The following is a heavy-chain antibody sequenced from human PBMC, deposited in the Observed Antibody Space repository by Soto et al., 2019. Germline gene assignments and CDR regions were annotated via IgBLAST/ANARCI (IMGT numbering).Heavy chain of an antibody. Sequence: QVQLQESGPGLVKASETLSLTCTVSGGSISGYYWSWIRQAAGKGLEWIGRVYISGSTNYNPSLKSRVTISVDTSKNQFSLKLSSVTAADTAVYYCARAKPEHEHFDYWGQGTLVTVSS. CDR2: VYISGST. CDR1: GGSISGYY. CDR3: ARAKPEHEHFDY. J-gene: IGHJ4*02. V-gene: IGHV4-4*07.